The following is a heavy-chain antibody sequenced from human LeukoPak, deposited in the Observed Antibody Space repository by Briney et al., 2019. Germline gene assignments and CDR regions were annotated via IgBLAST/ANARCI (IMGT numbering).Heavy chain of an antibody. V-gene: IGHV3-7*01. CDR3: ARDPRGWYEGY. Sequence: PGGSLRLSCAASGFTFSSYWMSWVRQAPGKGLEWVANIKQDGSEKYYVDSVKGRFTISRDNAKNSLYLQMNSLRAEDTAVYYFARDPRGWYEGYWGQGTLVTVSS. J-gene: IGHJ4*02. D-gene: IGHD6-19*01. CDR2: IKQDGSEK. CDR1: GFTFSSYW.